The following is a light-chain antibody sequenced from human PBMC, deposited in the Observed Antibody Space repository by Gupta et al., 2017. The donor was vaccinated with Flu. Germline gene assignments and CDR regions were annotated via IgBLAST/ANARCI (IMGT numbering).Light chain of an antibody. CDR3: QQSYSTIT. J-gene: IGKJ5*01. Sequence: DIQMTQSPSSLSASVGDRVTITCRARQSISSYLNWYQQKPGKAPKLLIYAASSLKSGVPSRFSSSGAGTDFTLTSSRLQPEDFANYYWQQSYSTITFGQGTLLEIK. CDR1: QSISSY. V-gene: IGKV1-39*01. CDR2: AAS.